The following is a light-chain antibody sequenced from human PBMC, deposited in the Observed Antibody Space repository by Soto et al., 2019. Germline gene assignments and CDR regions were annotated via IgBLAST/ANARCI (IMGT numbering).Light chain of an antibody. CDR3: QQTYSSPIT. CDR2: AAS. V-gene: IGKV1-39*01. CDR1: QSISSY. J-gene: IGKJ5*01. Sequence: DTKMTQSPSSLSASVGDSIAITCRASQSISSYLNWYQQKPGKAPKLLISAASILQSGVPSRFSGSGSGTDFTLTISNLQPEDFAGYYCQQTYSSPITFGQGTRLEIK.